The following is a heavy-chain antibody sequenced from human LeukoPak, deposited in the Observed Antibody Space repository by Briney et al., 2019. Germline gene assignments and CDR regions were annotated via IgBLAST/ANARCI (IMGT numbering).Heavy chain of an antibody. J-gene: IGHJ4*02. CDR3: ARSYCGGDCNFDF. D-gene: IGHD2-21*02. V-gene: IGHV5-51*01. Sequence: GESLKISCKVSGYRISNYWIGWVRQMPGKGLEWMGSIYLGDSDTRYSPSSQGQVTISADKSISTAYLQWSSLKASDSAMYYCARSYCGGDCNFDFWGQGTLVTVSS. CDR2: IYLGDSDT. CDR1: GYRISNYW.